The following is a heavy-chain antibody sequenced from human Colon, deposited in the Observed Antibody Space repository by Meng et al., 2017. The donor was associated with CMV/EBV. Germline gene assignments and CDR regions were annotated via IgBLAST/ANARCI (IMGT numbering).Heavy chain of an antibody. D-gene: IGHD2-21*02. CDR3: TKYRAGIKTASDH. CDR2: IGGNGDTT. CDR1: GFAFANYA. Sequence: GESLKISCEASGFAFANYAMSWVRQAPGRGLEWVSDIGGNGDTTHYADSVRGRFTISRDNSKKKLYLQMNSLRPEDTAVYFCTKYRAGIKTASDHWGQGTLVTVSS. J-gene: IGHJ4*02. V-gene: IGHV3-23*01.